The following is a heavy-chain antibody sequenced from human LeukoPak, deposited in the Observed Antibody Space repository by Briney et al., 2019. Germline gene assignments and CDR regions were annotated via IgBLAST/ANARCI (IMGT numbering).Heavy chain of an antibody. Sequence: PGGSLRLSCAASGFTFNNAWMSWVRQAPGKGLEWVGRIKSKTDGGTTDYTAPVKGRFTISRDDSKNTLYLQMNSLKMEDTAVYYCTTSDPWYYNFWSGYSRAWGQGTLVTVSS. V-gene: IGHV3-15*01. CDR2: IKSKTDGGTT. CDR1: GFTFNNAW. CDR3: TTSDPWYYNFWSGYSRA. J-gene: IGHJ4*02. D-gene: IGHD3-3*01.